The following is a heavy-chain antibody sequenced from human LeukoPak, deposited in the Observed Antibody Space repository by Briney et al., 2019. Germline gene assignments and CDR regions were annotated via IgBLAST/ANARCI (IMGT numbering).Heavy chain of an antibody. CDR3: VRVGTTTRAFGI. V-gene: IGHV4-59*01. CDR2: IYYGGTT. CDR1: GDSISSDY. D-gene: IGHD1-26*01. Sequence: SETLSLTCSVSGDSISSDYWSWIRQPPGKGLEWIGFIYYGGTTYYNPSLKSRVTISVDTSKTQFSLYLSSVTAADTALYYCVRVGTTTRAFGIWGQGTMVTVSS. J-gene: IGHJ3*02.